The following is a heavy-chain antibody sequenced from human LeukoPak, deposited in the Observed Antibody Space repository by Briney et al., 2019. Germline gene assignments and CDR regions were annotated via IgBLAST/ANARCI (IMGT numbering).Heavy chain of an antibody. Sequence: PGGSLRLSCAASGFTVSSNYMSWVRQALGKGLEWVSIIYSDGSTYYADSVKGRFTISRDNSKNTLYLQMNSLRAEDTAVYYCAKDLEVAGRFFGDPPNYFDYWGQGTLVTVSS. CDR1: GFTVSSNY. V-gene: IGHV3-53*01. D-gene: IGHD3-3*01. J-gene: IGHJ4*02. CDR2: IYSDGST. CDR3: AKDLEVAGRFFGDPPNYFDY.